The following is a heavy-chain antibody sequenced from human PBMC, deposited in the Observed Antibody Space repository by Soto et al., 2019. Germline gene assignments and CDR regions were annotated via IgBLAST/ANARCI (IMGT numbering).Heavy chain of an antibody. V-gene: IGHV3-74*01. Sequence: EAQLVESGGGLVQPGGSLRLSCAASGFTFSSYWMHWVRQAPGKGLVWVSRINPDGRTTNYADSVKGRFTISRDNANDTLFLQMNSLRDEDTAVYYCARVRVSGYEFDPWGQGTLITVSS. CDR3: ARVRVSGYEFDP. D-gene: IGHD5-12*01. CDR2: INPDGRTT. CDR1: GFTFSSYW. J-gene: IGHJ5*02.